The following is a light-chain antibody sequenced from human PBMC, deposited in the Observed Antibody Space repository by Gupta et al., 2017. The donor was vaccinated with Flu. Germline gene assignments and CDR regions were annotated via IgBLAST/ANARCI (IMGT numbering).Light chain of an antibody. Sequence: SDVGAYSYVSWYQQYPGKVPKLIIYAVSNRPSGISNRLSCSKSGNSASLTISGLQAEDEADYYCMSYTISNTWVFGGGTKVTVL. V-gene: IGLV2-14*01. CDR2: AVS. CDR3: MSYTISNTWV. CDR1: SDVGAYSY. J-gene: IGLJ3*02.